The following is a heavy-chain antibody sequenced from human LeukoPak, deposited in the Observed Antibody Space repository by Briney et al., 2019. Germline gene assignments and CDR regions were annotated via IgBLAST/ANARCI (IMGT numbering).Heavy chain of an antibody. V-gene: IGHV3-53*01. D-gene: IGHD3-16*02. CDR1: GFSVSMKY. J-gene: IGHJ4*02. Sequence: PGGSLRLSCAASGFSVSMKYMTWVRQAPGKGLEWVSVITGDGVTTHYADSVKGRFTISRDNYKNTVYLQMNRLRVEDTAVYYCAKGAYYDYIWGSYRNYYFDYWGQGTLATVSS. CDR3: AKGAYYDYIWGSYRNYYFDY. CDR2: ITGDGVTT.